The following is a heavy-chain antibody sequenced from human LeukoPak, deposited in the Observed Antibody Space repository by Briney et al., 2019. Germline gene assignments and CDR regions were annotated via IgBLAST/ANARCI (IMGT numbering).Heavy chain of an antibody. CDR2: INHSGST. CDR1: GGSFRGYY. V-gene: IGHV4-34*01. D-gene: IGHD4-17*01. Sequence: SETLSLTCAVYGGSFRGYYWSWIRQPPGKGLEWIGEINHSGSTNYNPSLKSRVTISVDTSKNQFSLKLSSVTAADTAVYYCARTDHDYGDAGFDYWGQGTLVTVSS. J-gene: IGHJ4*02. CDR3: ARTDHDYGDAGFDY.